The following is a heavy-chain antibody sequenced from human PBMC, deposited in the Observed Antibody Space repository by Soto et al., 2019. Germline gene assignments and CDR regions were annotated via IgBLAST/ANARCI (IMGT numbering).Heavy chain of an antibody. CDR2: IYHSGST. Sequence: SETLSLTCAVSGGSISSGGYSWRWIRQPPGKGLEWIGYIYHSGSTFYNPSLKSRVTISVDRSKNQFSLKLSSVTAADTAVYYCARGLGTSGWYLGAFDIWGQGTMVTVSS. CDR3: ARGLGTSGWYLGAFDI. CDR1: GGSISSGGYS. V-gene: IGHV4-30-2*01. D-gene: IGHD6-19*01. J-gene: IGHJ3*02.